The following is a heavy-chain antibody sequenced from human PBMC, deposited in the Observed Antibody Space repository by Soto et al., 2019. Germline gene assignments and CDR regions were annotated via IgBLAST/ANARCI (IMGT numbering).Heavy chain of an antibody. Sequence: QVQLQESGPGLVKPSQTLSLTCTVSGGSISSGGYYWSWIRQHPGKGLEWVGYIYYSGSTYYNPSLGRRVTIPVDTSKDQSSLKLSSVTAADTAVYYCARNYGGNSLINYDYYGMDGWGQGTTVTVSS. D-gene: IGHD4-17*01. V-gene: IGHV4-31*03. CDR3: ARNYGGNSLINYDYYGMDG. CDR1: GGSISSGGYY. J-gene: IGHJ6*02. CDR2: IYYSGST.